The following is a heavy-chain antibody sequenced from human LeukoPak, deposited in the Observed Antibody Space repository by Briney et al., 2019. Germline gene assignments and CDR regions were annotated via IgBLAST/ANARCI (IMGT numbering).Heavy chain of an antibody. V-gene: IGHV1-2*02. D-gene: IGHD3-9*01. Sequence: ASVKVSCKASGYTFTGHYIHWVRQAPGQGLEWMGWIHPNTGGTKYAQKFQGRVTMTRDTSSSTAYMELSSLGSDDTAVYYCARGANDILTGYSPYYYYYYMDVWGKGTTVTISS. CDR1: GYTFTGHY. CDR2: IHPNTGGT. CDR3: ARGANDILTGYSPYYYYYYMDV. J-gene: IGHJ6*03.